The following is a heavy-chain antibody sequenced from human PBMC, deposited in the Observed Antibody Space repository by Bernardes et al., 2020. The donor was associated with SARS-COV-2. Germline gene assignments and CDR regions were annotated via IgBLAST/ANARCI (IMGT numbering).Heavy chain of an antibody. V-gene: IGHV3-66*01. CDR1: GLTNSANY. CDR2: MYSGGST. CDR3: ASVMATWDRGLFSNTYYFYGMDV. J-gene: IGHJ6*02. D-gene: IGHD3-10*01. Sequence: GGSLALYCAASGLTNSANYMTWVRPYPGKGLGWVALMYSGGSTYYADCVEGSFTVSRDNSKNTLYLQMNSLRAEDTAVYYCASVMATWDRGLFSNTYYFYGMDVWGQGTTVTVSS.